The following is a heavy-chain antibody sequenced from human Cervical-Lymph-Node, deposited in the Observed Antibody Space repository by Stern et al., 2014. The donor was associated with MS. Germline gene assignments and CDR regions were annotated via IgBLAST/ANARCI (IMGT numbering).Heavy chain of an antibody. CDR2: SSAYNGNT. CDR3: ARTSKILYGKTWFDP. Sequence: VQLVESGAEVKKPGASVKVSCKASGYTFTSYGISWVRQAPGQGLEWMGWSSAYNGNTNYAQKLQGRVTMTTDTSTSTAYMELRSLRSDDTAVYYCARTSKILYGKTWFDPWGQGTLVTVSS. D-gene: IGHD2/OR15-2a*01. V-gene: IGHV1-18*01. CDR1: GYTFTSYG. J-gene: IGHJ5*02.